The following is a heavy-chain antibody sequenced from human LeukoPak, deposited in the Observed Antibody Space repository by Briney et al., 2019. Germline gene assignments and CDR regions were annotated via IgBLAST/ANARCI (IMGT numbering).Heavy chain of an antibody. V-gene: IGHV1-18*01. D-gene: IGHD2-15*01. Sequence: ASVKVSCKASGYTFTSYGISWVRQAPGQGLEWMGWISAYNGNTNDAQKLQGRVTMTTDTSTSTAYMELKSLRSDDTAVYYCARDPTYCSGGSCYPYLLGYYGMDVWGQGTTVTVSS. CDR2: ISAYNGNT. CDR3: ARDPTYCSGGSCYPYLLGYYGMDV. CDR1: GYTFTSYG. J-gene: IGHJ6*02.